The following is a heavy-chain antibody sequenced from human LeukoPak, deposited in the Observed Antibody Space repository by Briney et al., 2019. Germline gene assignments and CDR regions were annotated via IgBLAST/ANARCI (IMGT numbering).Heavy chain of an antibody. D-gene: IGHD1-1*01. CDR1: GGSISSYY. Sequence: SETLSLTCTVSGGSISSYYWSWIRQPPGKGLEWIGRIYTSGSTNYNPSLKSRVTISIDTSKNQFSLKLNSVTAADTAVYYCARDTKNWGQGTLVTVSS. V-gene: IGHV4-4*08. CDR2: IYTSGST. CDR3: ARDTKN. J-gene: IGHJ4*02.